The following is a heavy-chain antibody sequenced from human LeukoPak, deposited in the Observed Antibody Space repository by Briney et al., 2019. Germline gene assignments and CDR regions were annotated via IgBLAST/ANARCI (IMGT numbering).Heavy chain of an antibody. V-gene: IGHV4-38-2*02. CDR1: GYSISSGYY. Sequence: SETLSLTCTVSGYSISSGYYWGWIRQPPGKGLEWIGSIYHSGSTYYNPSLLGRVTISLDKSAKQVSLRLTSVTAADTAIYYCARDSSAPRSYFALDVWGQGTTVTVSS. CDR3: ARDSSAPRSYFALDV. D-gene: IGHD6-19*01. CDR2: IYHSGST. J-gene: IGHJ6*01.